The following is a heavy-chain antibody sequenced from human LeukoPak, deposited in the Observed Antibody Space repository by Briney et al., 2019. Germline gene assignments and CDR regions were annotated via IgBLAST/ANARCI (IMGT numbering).Heavy chain of an antibody. CDR2: IIPLFDSP. D-gene: IGHD6-13*01. V-gene: IGHV1-69*06. Sequence: GASVKVSCKASGGTFTFGTGGVTWVRQASGQRLEWLGGIIPLFDSPHYAPNFQGRLTITADRFSGVAYMDLSSLSSEDTAVYYCARGAEAETSPLDFWGQGTLVIVS. CDR1: GGTFTFGTGG. J-gene: IGHJ4*02. CDR3: ARGAEAETSPLDF.